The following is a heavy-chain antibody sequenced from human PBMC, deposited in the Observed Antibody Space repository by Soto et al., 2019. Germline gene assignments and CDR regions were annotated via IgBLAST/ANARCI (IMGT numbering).Heavy chain of an antibody. CDR3: AKDRVESGLGEIDY. V-gene: IGHV3-30*18. J-gene: IGHJ4*02. D-gene: IGHD3-16*01. CDR2: ISYDGSKK. CDR1: GICFSNNG. Sequence: PGGFQRPSNATSGICFSNNGMHLVRQAPGKGLEWVAIISYDGSKKYYADPVKGRFTISRDNSKNTLYLQMNSLRVEDMAVFYCAKDRVESGLGEIDYWVQGT.